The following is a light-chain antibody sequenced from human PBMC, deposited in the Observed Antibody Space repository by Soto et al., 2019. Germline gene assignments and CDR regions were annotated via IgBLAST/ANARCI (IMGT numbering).Light chain of an antibody. V-gene: IGKV1-33*01. CDR3: QQYDNLPIT. CDR2: TAS. Sequence: DIQMTQSPSSLSSSVGDRVTITFLASQGISTWLAWYQQKPGKAPKLLIYTASRLQTGVPSRFSGCGSGTDFAFTISSLQPEDIATYYCQQYDNLPITFGQGTRLEIK. J-gene: IGKJ5*01. CDR1: QGISTW.